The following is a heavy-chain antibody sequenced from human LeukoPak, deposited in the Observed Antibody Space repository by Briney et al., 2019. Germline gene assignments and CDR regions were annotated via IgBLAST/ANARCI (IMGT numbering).Heavy chain of an antibody. Sequence: GESLKISCKGSGYSFTSHWIAWVRQVPGKGLEWMGIIYPGDSDTRYSPSFQGQVTISADKSISTAYVQWSSLKASDTAMYYCARRAGYSSSLYYFDYWGQGTLVTVSS. D-gene: IGHD6-13*01. CDR2: IYPGDSDT. V-gene: IGHV5-51*01. CDR1: GYSFTSHW. CDR3: ARRAGYSSSLYYFDY. J-gene: IGHJ4*02.